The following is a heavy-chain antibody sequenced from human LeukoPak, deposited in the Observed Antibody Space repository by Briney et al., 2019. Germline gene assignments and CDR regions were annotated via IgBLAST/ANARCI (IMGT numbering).Heavy chain of an antibody. CDR1: GFTFSSYA. D-gene: IGHD1-14*01. CDR2: ISGSGGST. Sequence: GGSLRLSCAASGFTFSSYAMSWVRQAPGKGLEWVSAISGSGGSTYYADSVKGRFTISRDNSKNTLYLQMNSLRTEDTAVYYCAKGPQSTGPLIGADWGQGTLVTVSS. V-gene: IGHV3-23*01. CDR3: AKGPQSTGPLIGAD. J-gene: IGHJ4*02.